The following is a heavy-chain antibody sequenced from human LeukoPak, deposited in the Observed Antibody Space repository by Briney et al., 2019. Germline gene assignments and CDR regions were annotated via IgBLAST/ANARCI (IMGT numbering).Heavy chain of an antibody. CDR1: GGSISSGDYY. Sequence: SETLSLTCTVSGGSISSGDYYWSWIRQPPGKGLEWIGYIYYSGSTYYNPSLKSRVTISVDTSKNQFSLKLSSVTAADTAVYYCARANCGDYAGLGWFDPWGQGTLVTVSS. D-gene: IGHD4-17*01. CDR2: IYYSGST. V-gene: IGHV4-30-4*01. J-gene: IGHJ5*02. CDR3: ARANCGDYAGLGWFDP.